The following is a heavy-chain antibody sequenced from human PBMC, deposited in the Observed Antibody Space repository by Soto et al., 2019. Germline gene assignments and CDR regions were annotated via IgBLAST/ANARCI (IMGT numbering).Heavy chain of an antibody. CDR3: AAYYSSGWYGVFGY. CDR1: GGTFSSYA. J-gene: IGHJ4*02. CDR2: IIPIFGTA. Sequence: SVKVSCKASGGTFSSYAISWVRQALGQGLEWMGGIIPIFGTANYAQKFQGRVTITADKSTSTAYMELSSLRSEDTAVYYCAAYYSSGWYGVFGYWGQGTMVIVSS. V-gene: IGHV1-69*06. D-gene: IGHD6-19*01.